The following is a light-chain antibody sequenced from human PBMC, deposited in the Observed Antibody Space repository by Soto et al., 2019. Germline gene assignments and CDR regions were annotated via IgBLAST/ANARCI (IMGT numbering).Light chain of an antibody. V-gene: IGLV2-8*01. CDR3: SPYAGSNWYV. Sequence: QSVLTQPPSASGSPGQSVSISCTGTNSDVGGYNYVSWYQQYPGKAPKLIIYEVNERPSGVPDRFSGSKSGNTASLTVSGLQTADEADYYCSPYAGSNWYVFGTGT. CDR2: EVN. CDR1: NSDVGGYNY. J-gene: IGLJ1*01.